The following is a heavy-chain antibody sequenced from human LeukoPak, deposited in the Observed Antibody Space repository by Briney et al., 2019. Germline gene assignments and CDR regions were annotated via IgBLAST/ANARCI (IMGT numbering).Heavy chain of an antibody. CDR1: GGSFSGSS. Sequence: SETLSLTCAVYGGSFSGSSWSWIRQSPGKGLEWIGEIDFGGSIKYNPSLESRVSISVVTSKNQFSLKMTSMSAADTAVYYCARGLWFDSWGQGTLVTVSS. V-gene: IGHV4-34*01. J-gene: IGHJ5*01. CDR3: ARGLWFDS. CDR2: IDFGGSI.